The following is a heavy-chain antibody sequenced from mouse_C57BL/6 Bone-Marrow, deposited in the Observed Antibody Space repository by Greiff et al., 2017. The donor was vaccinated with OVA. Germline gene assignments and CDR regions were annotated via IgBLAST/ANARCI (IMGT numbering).Heavy chain of an antibody. J-gene: IGHJ2*01. D-gene: IGHD2-3*01. CDR3: ASDGYYFDY. CDR2: IDPSDSYT. Sequence: QVQLKQPGAELVRPGTSVKLSCKASGYTFTSYWMHWVKQRPGQGLEWIGVIDPSDSYTNYNQKFKGKATLTVDTSSSTAYMQLSSLTSEDSAVYYCASDGYYFDYGGQGTTLTVSS. V-gene: IGHV1-59*01. CDR1: GYTFTSYW.